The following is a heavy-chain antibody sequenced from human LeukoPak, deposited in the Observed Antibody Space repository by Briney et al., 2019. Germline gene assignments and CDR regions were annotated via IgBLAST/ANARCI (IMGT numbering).Heavy chain of an antibody. J-gene: IGHJ6*02. V-gene: IGHV4-59*01. CDR1: GGSISSYY. CDR2: IYYSGST. Sequence: SETLSLTCTVSGGSISSYYWSWIRQPPGKGLEWIGYIYYSGSTNYNPSLKSRVTISVDTSKNQFSLKLSSVTAADTAVYYCARDKIAAAGTDYYYAMDVWGRGTTVTVSS. CDR3: ARDKIAAAGTDYYYAMDV. D-gene: IGHD6-13*01.